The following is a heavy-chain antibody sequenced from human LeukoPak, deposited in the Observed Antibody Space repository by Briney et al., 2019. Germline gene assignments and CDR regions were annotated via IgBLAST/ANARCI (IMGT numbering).Heavy chain of an antibody. CDR2: ISGSGGST. CDR3: TTDASSFDY. V-gene: IGHV3-23*01. CDR1: GFTFSSYA. Sequence: GGSLRLSCAASGFTFSSYAMSWVRQAPGKGLEWVSAISGSGGSTYYADSVKGRFTISRDNSKNTLYLQMNSLKTEDTAVYYCTTDASSFDYWGQGTLVTVSS. J-gene: IGHJ4*02.